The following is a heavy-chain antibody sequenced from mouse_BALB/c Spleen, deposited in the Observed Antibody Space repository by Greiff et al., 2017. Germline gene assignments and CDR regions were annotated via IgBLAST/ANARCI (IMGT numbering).Heavy chain of an antibody. J-gene: IGHJ2*01. CDR3: ARGDSSGYDY. V-gene: IGHV1S56*01. D-gene: IGHD3-2*01. CDR2: LFPGDGST. Sequence: VQLHQSGAELVKPGASVKLSCKASGYTFTSYDINWVRQRPEQGLEWIGWLFPGDGSTKYNEKFKGKATLTTDKSSSTAYMQLSRLTSEDSAVYFCARGDSSGYDYWGQGTTLTVSS. CDR1: GYTFTSYD.